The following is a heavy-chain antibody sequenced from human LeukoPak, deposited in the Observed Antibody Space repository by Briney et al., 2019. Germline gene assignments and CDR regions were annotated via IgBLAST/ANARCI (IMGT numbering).Heavy chain of an antibody. V-gene: IGHV1-46*01. CDR1: GYTLTELS. Sequence: GASVKVSCKVSGYTLTELSMHWVRQAPGQGLEWMGIINPSGGSTSYAQKFQGRVTMTRDTSTSTVYMELSSLRSEDTAVYYCARGKGNYYYYMDVWGKGTTVTVSS. CDR2: INPSGGST. J-gene: IGHJ6*03. D-gene: IGHD3-10*01. CDR3: ARGKGNYYYYMDV.